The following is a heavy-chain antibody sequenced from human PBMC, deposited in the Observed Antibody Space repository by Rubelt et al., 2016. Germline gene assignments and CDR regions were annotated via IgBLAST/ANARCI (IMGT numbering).Heavy chain of an antibody. Sequence: VQLVESGGGVVQPGRSLRLSCAASGFTFSSYAMHWVRQAPGKGLEWVAVISYDGSNKYYADSVKGRFTISRDNSKNTLYLQMNSLRAEDTAVYYCARDFQWGYSSPGDAFDIWGQGTMVTVSS. CDR2: ISYDGSNK. CDR3: ARDFQWGYSSPGDAFDI. D-gene: IGHD6-13*01. CDR1: GFTFSSYA. V-gene: IGHV3-30*04. J-gene: IGHJ3*02.